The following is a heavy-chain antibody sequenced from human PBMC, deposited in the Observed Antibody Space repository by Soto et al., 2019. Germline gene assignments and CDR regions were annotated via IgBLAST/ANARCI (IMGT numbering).Heavy chain of an antibody. CDR1: GFTFSNYA. V-gene: IGHV3-23*01. J-gene: IGHJ4*02. CDR2: ISTSGGST. D-gene: IGHD5-18*01. Sequence: EVQLLESGGGLVQPGGFLRLSCAASGFTFSNYAMSWVRQAPGKGLEWVSTISTSGGSTYSADSVKGRFTISRDNSKNTLYLQMNSPRAEDTAVYYCARDGLGAYTYGSYYFDYWGQGTLVTVSS. CDR3: ARDGLGAYTYGSYYFDY.